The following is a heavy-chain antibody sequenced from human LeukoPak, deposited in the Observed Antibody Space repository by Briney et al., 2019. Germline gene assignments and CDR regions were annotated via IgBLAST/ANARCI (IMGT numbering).Heavy chain of an antibody. CDR1: GFTFSNYA. CDR3: AKDAEAASVYYFDY. D-gene: IGHD6-25*01. CDR2: ISNSGGST. V-gene: IGHV3-23*01. J-gene: IGHJ4*02. Sequence: PGGSLRLSCAASGFTFSNYAMSWVRQDPGKGLEWVSGISNSGGSTYYADSVKGRSTISRDNSKNTLYLLMNSLRADDTAVYYCAKDAEAASVYYFDYWGQGTLVTVSS.